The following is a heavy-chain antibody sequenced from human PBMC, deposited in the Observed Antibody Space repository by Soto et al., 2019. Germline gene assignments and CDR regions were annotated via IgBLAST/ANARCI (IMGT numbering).Heavy chain of an antibody. D-gene: IGHD3-10*01. V-gene: IGHV1-69*02. J-gene: IGHJ3*02. CDR3: ARRFTMVRGATPDDAFDI. Sequence: GASVKVSCKASGGTFSSYTISWVRQAPGQGLEWMGRIIPILGIANYAQKFQGRVTITADKSTSTAYMELSSLRSEDTAVYYCARRFTMVRGATPDDAFDIWGQGTMVTVSS. CDR2: IIPILGIA. CDR1: GGTFSSYT.